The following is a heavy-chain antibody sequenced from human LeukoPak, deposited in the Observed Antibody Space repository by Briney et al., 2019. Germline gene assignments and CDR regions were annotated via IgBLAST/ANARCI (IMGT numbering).Heavy chain of an antibody. V-gene: IGHV3-15*01. CDR1: GFTFSNAR. Sequence: GGSLRLSCAPSGFTFSNARMSSGREAPGKGLEWVCRIKSKRDGGTADYVAPVTGRFTISRADSKNTMYLQMNRMKIEDTAVYYCTTEQEQDWELPGAYYYYMDVWGKGTTVTVSS. CDR2: IKSKRDGGTA. CDR3: TTEQEQDWELPGAYYYYMDV. D-gene: IGHD1-26*01. J-gene: IGHJ6*03.